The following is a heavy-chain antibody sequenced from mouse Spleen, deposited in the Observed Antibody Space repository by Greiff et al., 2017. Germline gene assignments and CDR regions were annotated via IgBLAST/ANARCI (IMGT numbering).Heavy chain of an antibody. Sequence: QVQLKQPGAELVRPGSSVKLSCKASGYTFTSYWMDWVKQRPGQGLEWIGNIYPSDSETHYNQKFKDKATLTVDKSSSTAYMQLSSLTSEDSAVYYCARRWTTVAFDYWGQGTTLTVSS. D-gene: IGHD1-1*01. V-gene: IGHV1-61*01. CDR2: IYPSDSET. CDR3: ARRWTTVAFDY. J-gene: IGHJ2*01. CDR1: GYTFTSYW.